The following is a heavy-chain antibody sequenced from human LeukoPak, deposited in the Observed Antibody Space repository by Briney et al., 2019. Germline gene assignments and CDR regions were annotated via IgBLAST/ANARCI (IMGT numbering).Heavy chain of an antibody. CDR1: GGSISSGGYS. J-gene: IGHJ4*02. Sequence: SETLSLTCAVSGGSISSGGYSWSWIRQPPGKGLEWIGEINHSGSTNYNPSLKSRVTISVDTSKNQFSLKLSSVTAADTAVYYCARSRQYYYDSSGYRYWGQGTLVTVSS. D-gene: IGHD3-22*01. CDR3: ARSRQYYYDSSGYRY. V-gene: IGHV4-30-2*01. CDR2: INHSGST.